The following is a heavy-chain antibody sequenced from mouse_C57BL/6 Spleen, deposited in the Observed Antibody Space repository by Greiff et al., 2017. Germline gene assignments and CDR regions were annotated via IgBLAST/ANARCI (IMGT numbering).Heavy chain of an antibody. Sequence: VQLQQSGPGLVKPAQSLSLTCSVTGYSITSGYYWNWIRQFPGNKLEWMGYISYDGSNNYNPSLKNRISNTRDTSKNKFFLNLNSVTTEDTATYYCARENWDDVDYWGQGTTLTVSS. CDR2: ISYDGSN. J-gene: IGHJ2*01. CDR3: ARENWDDVDY. CDR1: GYSITSGYY. V-gene: IGHV3-6*01. D-gene: IGHD4-1*01.